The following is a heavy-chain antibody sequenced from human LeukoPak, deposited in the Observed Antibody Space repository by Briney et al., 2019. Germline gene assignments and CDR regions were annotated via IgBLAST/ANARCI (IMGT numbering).Heavy chain of an antibody. D-gene: IGHD5-12*01. CDR2: IKPNSGGT. CDR3: ARGGVYSGYDYSDY. V-gene: IGHV1-2*02. CDR1: GYTFTGHS. Sequence: ASVKVSCKASGYTFTGHSMYWVRQAPGQGLEWMGWIKPNSGGTNYAQKFQGRVTITADESTSTAYMELSSLRSEDTAVYYCARGGVYSGYDYSDYWGQGTLVTVSS. J-gene: IGHJ4*02.